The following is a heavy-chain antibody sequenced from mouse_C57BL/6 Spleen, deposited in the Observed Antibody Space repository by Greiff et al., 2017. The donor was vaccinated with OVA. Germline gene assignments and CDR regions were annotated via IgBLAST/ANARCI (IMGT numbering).Heavy chain of an antibody. CDR1: GFTFTDYY. CDR2: IRNKANGYTT. CDR3: ARFYYGSSKGGYFDY. V-gene: IGHV7-3*01. D-gene: IGHD1-1*01. Sequence: EVQVVESGGGLVQPGGSLSLSCAASGFTFTDYYMSWVRQPPGKALEWLGFIRNKANGYTTEYSASVKGRFTISRDNSQSILYLQMNALRAEDSATYYCARFYYGSSKGGYFDYWGQGTTLTVSS. J-gene: IGHJ2*01.